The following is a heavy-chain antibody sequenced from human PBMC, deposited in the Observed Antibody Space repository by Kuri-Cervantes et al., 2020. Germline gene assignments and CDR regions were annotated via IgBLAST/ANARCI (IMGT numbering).Heavy chain of an antibody. CDR1: GFEFRNYE. CDR2: IYSGGST. V-gene: IGHV3-66*01. Sequence: GGSLRLSCAASGFEFRNYEMNWVRQAPGKGLEWVSVIYSGGSTYYADSVKGRFTISRDNSKNSLYLQMNSLRAEDTAVYYCARVVAATPYYYYYMDVWGKGTTVTVSS. J-gene: IGHJ6*03. D-gene: IGHD2-15*01. CDR3: ARVVAATPYYYYYMDV.